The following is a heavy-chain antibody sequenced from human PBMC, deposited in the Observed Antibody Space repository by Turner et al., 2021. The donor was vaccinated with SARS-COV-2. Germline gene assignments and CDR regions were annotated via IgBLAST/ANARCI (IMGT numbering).Heavy chain of an antibody. J-gene: IGHJ4*02. CDR2: SFSSGST. CDR1: GGSITSSTSY. CDR3: ARSYHTYYFDY. Sequence: QLQLQESGPGLVKPSETLSLTCTVSGGSITSSTSYWGWIRQPPGKGLDWIGSSFSSGSTYYNPSIKSRVTIAVDTSKNQFALKLTSVTAADTAVYYCARSYHTYYFDYWGQGTLGTVSS. D-gene: IGHD2-2*01. V-gene: IGHV4-39*01.